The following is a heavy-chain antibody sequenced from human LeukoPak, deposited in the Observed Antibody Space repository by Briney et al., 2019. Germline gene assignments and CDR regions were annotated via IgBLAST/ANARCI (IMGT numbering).Heavy chain of an antibody. Sequence: PGGSLRLSCTASGFTFGDYAMSWVRQAPGKGLEWVGFIRTKAYGGTTEDAASVKGRFTISRDDSKSIAYLQMNSLKTEDTAVYYCTRGDCSSTSCYAYYWGQGTLVTVSS. CDR3: TRGDCSSTSCYAYY. CDR1: GFTFGDYA. CDR2: IRTKAYGGTT. D-gene: IGHD2-2*01. V-gene: IGHV3-49*04. J-gene: IGHJ4*02.